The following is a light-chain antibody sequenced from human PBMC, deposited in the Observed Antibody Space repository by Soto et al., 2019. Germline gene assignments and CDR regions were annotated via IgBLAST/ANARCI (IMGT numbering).Light chain of an antibody. CDR1: SSDVGGYNY. J-gene: IGLJ1*01. V-gene: IGLV2-8*01. CDR2: EVS. Sequence: QSVLTQPPSASGSPGQSVTMSCTGTSSDVGGYNYVSWYQQHPGKAPKLMIYEVSKRPSGVPDRFSGSKSGNTASLTVSGLQAEDEADYYCSSYAGSKNYVFGTGTKLTVL. CDR3: SSYAGSKNYV.